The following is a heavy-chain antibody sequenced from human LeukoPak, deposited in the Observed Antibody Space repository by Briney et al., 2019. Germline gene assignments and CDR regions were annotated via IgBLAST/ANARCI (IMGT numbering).Heavy chain of an antibody. CDR1: GYRFTSYW. V-gene: IGHV5-51*01. D-gene: IGHD2-21*02. J-gene: IGHJ4*02. CDR3: ARHISDCGGDCPFDY. Sequence: SGESLKISCHGSGYRFTSYWIGWVRQMPGKGLEWMGMIYPGDSDTRYSPSFQGHVTISADKSISTAYLLWNSLKASDTAMYYYARHISDCGGDCPFDYWGQGTLVTVPS. CDR2: IYPGDSDT.